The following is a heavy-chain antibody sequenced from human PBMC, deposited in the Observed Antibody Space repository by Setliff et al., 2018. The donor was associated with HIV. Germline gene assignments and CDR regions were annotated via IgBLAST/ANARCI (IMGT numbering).Heavy chain of an antibody. CDR2: IKQHGSEK. D-gene: IGHD6-13*01. Sequence: GGSLRLSCVASGFSFSTYWMSWVRQAPGKGLEWVANIKQHGSEKYYVDSVKGRFTISRDNAKNSLYLQMNSLRAEDTAVYYCASTGYSSSWYVDYWGQGTLVTVS. CDR1: GFSFSTYW. CDR3: ASTGYSSSWYVDY. V-gene: IGHV3-7*01. J-gene: IGHJ4*02.